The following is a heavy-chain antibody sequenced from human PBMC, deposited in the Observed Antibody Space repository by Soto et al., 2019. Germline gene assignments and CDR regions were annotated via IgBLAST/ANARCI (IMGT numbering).Heavy chain of an antibody. V-gene: IGHV1-3*01. Sequence: QVQLVQSGAEVKKPGASVKVSFKASGYTLTRYAMHWVRQAPGQRLEWMGWINAGNGNTKYSQKFQGRVTITRDTSASTAYMELSSLRSEDTAVYYCARGYGGPIGWFDPWGQGTLVTVSS. D-gene: IGHD3-16*01. J-gene: IGHJ5*02. CDR3: ARGYGGPIGWFDP. CDR1: GYTLTRYA. CDR2: INAGNGNT.